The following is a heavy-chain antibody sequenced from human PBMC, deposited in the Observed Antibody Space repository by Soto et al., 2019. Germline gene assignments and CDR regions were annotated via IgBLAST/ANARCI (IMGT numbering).Heavy chain of an antibody. V-gene: IGHV4-59*08. J-gene: IGHJ4*02. Sequence: VHLQESGPGLAKPSETLSVTCTVSGGSLSIYHWSCIRQPPGKGQEWIGYVYSSGATEYNPFLRGRVTTSNATSKNQFSLKLSFLTAAVSAVYYCVRLVVPGRDYYYNDYWGKGTLITVSS. CDR3: VRLVVPGRDYYYNDY. D-gene: IGHD3-22*01. CDR2: VYSSGAT. CDR1: GGSLSIYH.